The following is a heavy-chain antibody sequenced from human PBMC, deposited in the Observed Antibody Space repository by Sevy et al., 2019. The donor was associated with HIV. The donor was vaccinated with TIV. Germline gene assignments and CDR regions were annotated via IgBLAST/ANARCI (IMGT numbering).Heavy chain of an antibody. CDR2: IYDDGRNK. CDR1: GFTFRSHG. CDR3: ARDSNDYGDYRLSYYFDY. Sequence: GGSLRLSCAASGFTFRSHGMHWVRQTPGKGLEWVAVIYDDGRNKYYADFVKGRFTMSRDNSKNTLHLQMNSLRAEDTALYYCARDSNDYGDYRLSYYFDYWGQGTLVTVSS. D-gene: IGHD4-17*01. J-gene: IGHJ4*02. V-gene: IGHV3-33*01.